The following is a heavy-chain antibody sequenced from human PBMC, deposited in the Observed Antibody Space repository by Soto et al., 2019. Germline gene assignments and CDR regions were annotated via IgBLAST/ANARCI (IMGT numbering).Heavy chain of an antibody. V-gene: IGHV3-64D*06. CDR3: VKAWSGRPYY. CDR1: GFTFSSYA. D-gene: IGHD1-26*01. CDR2: ISGNRGST. Sequence: GGSLRLSCSASGFTFSSYAMQWVRQAPGKGLEYVSAISGNRGSTYYEDSVKGRFTISRDNSKNTLYLHMSSLRAEDTDVNYNVKAWSGRPYYWGQGTLVPVSS. J-gene: IGHJ4*02.